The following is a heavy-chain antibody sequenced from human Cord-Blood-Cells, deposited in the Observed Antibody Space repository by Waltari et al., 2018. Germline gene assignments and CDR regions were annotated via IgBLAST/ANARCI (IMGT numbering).Heavy chain of an antibody. CDR3: ASDFWSGYDAFDI. V-gene: IGHV4-34*01. D-gene: IGHD3-3*01. CDR1: GGSFSGYY. CDR2: INHSGRT. Sequence: QVQLQQWGAGLLKPSETLSLTCAVYGGSFSGYYWSWIRQPPGKGLDWIGEINHSGRTNYNPSLKSRVTISVDTSKNQFSLKLSSVTAADTAVYYCASDFWSGYDAFDIWGQGTMVTVSS. J-gene: IGHJ3*02.